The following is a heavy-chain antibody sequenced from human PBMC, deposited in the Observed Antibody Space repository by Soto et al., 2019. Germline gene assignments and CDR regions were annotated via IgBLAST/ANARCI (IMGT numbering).Heavy chain of an antibody. Sequence: GTSVKVSCKASRYTFTSYGISWVRQAPGQGLEWMGWISAYNGNTNYAQKLQGRVTMTTDTSTSTAYMELRSLRSDDTAVYYCARDVVKEPYYDILTGYYPQMPYFDYWGQGTLVTVSS. J-gene: IGHJ4*02. CDR3: ARDVVKEPYYDILTGYYPQMPYFDY. CDR2: ISAYNGNT. V-gene: IGHV1-18*01. D-gene: IGHD3-9*01. CDR1: RYTFTSYG.